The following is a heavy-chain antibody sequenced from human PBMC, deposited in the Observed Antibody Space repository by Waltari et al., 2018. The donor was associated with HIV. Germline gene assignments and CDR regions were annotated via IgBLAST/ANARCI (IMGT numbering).Heavy chain of an antibody. J-gene: IGHJ5*02. CDR3: ARDAGGWANWFDP. CDR2: SSTSTGNT. D-gene: IGHD6-19*01. V-gene: IGHV1-18*01. Sequence: QVQLVQSGPEVKKPGASVKVSCKASGYTFTSHGISWVRQAPGQGLEWMGWSSTSTGNTDYGQKFQGRLTMTTDTSTTTAYMELKSLRSDDTAVYFCARDAGGWANWFDPWGQGTLVAVSS. CDR1: GYTFTSHG.